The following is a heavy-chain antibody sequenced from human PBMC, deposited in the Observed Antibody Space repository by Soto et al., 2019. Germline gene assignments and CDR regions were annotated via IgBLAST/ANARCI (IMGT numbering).Heavy chain of an antibody. D-gene: IGHD3-10*01. CDR3: ARVHYPYTMDV. Sequence: GASVKVSCKASGYTFTSYYFHWVRQAPGQGLEWMGIINPSGGGTSYAQKFQGRVTMTRDTSTSTVYMELSSLRSEDTAVYYCARVHYPYTMDVWGQGTAVTVSS. V-gene: IGHV1-46*03. CDR2: INPSGGGT. CDR1: GYTFTSYY. J-gene: IGHJ6*02.